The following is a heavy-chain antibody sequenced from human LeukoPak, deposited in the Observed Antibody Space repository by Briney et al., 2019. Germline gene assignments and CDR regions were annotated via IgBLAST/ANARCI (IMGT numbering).Heavy chain of an antibody. CDR3: ARGDSSSSSYYYYYGMDV. Sequence: ASVKVSCKASGYTFTGYYMHWVRQAPGQGLEWMGWINPNSGGTNYAQKFQGRVTMTRDASISTAYMELSRLRSDDTAVYYCARGDSSSSSYYYYYGMDVWGQGTTVTVSS. CDR1: GYTFTGYY. CDR2: INPNSGGT. J-gene: IGHJ6*02. V-gene: IGHV1-2*02. D-gene: IGHD6-6*01.